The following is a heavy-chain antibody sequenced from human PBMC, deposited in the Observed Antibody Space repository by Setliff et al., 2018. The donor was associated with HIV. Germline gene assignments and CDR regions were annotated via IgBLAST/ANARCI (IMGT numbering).Heavy chain of an antibody. CDR1: GGTLSTLNTHT. J-gene: IGHJ4*02. D-gene: IGHD3-10*01. CDR2: IMTVFGTT. V-gene: IGHV1-69*08. CDR3: ARLLGGSGSYQDY. Sequence: GASVKVSCKASGGTLSTLNTHTMTWVRQAPGQGLEWMGMIMTVFGTTNYAQKFQGRVTITADKSTSTAYMELSSLRSEDTAVYYCARLLGGSGSYQDYWGQGTLVTVSS.